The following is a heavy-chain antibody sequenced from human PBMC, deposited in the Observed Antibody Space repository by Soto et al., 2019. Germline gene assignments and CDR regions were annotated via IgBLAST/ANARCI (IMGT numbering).Heavy chain of an antibody. CDR3: AREDYGDYDDAFDI. D-gene: IGHD4-17*01. CDR1: GGSISSGGYY. CDR2: IYYSGST. J-gene: IGHJ3*02. Sequence: SETLSLTCTVSGGSISSGGYYWSWIRQRPGKGLEWIGYIYYSGSTYYNPSLKSRVTISVDTSKNQFSLKLSSVTAADTAVYYCAREDYGDYDDAFDIWGQGTMVTVSS. V-gene: IGHV4-31*03.